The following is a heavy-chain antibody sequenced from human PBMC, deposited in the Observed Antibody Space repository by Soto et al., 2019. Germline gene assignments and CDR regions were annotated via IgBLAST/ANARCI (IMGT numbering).Heavy chain of an antibody. V-gene: IGHV1-46*01. CDR3: ARGGHVVVVTAAFDY. Sequence: QVQLMQCGAEVKKPGASVNVSCKASGNTFTNYYIHWVRQAPGQGLERMGTINPSGGHTTYAQKFLGRETKPRDTYKSTLKLERTSVRSADTAVYYCARGGHVVVVTAAFDYWGQGTLVTVSS. CDR2: INPSGGHT. J-gene: IGHJ4*02. CDR1: GNTFTNYY. D-gene: IGHD2-21*02.